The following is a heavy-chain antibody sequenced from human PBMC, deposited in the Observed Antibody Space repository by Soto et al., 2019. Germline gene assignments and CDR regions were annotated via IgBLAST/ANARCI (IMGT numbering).Heavy chain of an antibody. Sequence: QVQLVESGGGVVQPGRSLRLSCAASGFTFSSYGMHWVRQAPGKGLEWVAVISYDGSNKYYADSVKGRFTISRDNSKNTLYLQMNSLRAEDTAVYYCAKDGDGAFDIWGQGTMFTVSS. V-gene: IGHV3-30*18. CDR2: ISYDGSNK. CDR3: AKDGDGAFDI. CDR1: GFTFSSYG. J-gene: IGHJ3*02.